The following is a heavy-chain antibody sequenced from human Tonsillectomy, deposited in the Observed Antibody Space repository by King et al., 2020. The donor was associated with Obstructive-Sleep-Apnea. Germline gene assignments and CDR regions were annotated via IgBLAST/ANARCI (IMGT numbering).Heavy chain of an antibody. D-gene: IGHD6-19*01. CDR2: IYPGDSDT. J-gene: IGHJ4*02. CDR3: ARLVGVLVAGRMLSVSGGSDS. CDR1: GYSFSTYW. Sequence: VQLVQSGAEVNKPGESLKISCQATGYSFSTYWIGWVRQMPGKGLEWMGLIYPGDSDTRYSPSFQGQVTISADKSISTAYLQWSSLRASDTAVYFCARLVGVLVAGRMLSVSGGSDSWGQGTLVTVSS. V-gene: IGHV5-51*01.